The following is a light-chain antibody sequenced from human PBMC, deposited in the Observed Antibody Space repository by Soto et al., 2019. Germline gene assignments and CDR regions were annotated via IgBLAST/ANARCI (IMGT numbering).Light chain of an antibody. J-gene: IGKJ5*01. CDR3: QQRSKWPPKIT. CDR1: HSVSRGY. CDR2: GAS. Sequence: EIVLTHSPSTLSLFPGSRANLSCRASHSVSRGYLAWYQQKPGQAPRLLIYGASTRATGIPARLSGSRSGKDFTLTISSLETEDFAVYYCQQRSKWPPKITFGQGTRLEIK. V-gene: IGKV3D-20*02.